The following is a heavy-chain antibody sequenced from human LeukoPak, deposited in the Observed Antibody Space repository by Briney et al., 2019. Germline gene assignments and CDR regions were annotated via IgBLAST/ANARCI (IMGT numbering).Heavy chain of an antibody. CDR1: GFTFSTYT. CDR2: ISSSDSYI. Sequence: GGSLRLSCAASGFTFSTYTMNWVRQTPGKGLEWVSSISSSDSYIYYADSVKGRFTISRDNAKNSLYLQMNSLRAADTAVYYCARQRRVRGAKEVYYYYYYYMDVWGKGTTVTISS. J-gene: IGHJ6*03. CDR3: ARQRRVRGAKEVYYYYYYYMDV. D-gene: IGHD3-10*01. V-gene: IGHV3-21*01.